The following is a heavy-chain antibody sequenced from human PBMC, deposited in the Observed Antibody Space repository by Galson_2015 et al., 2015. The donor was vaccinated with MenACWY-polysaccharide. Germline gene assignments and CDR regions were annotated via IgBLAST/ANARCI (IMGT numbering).Heavy chain of an antibody. D-gene: IGHD4-17*01. CDR2: IFNRGGT. J-gene: IGHJ5*02. Sequence: TLSLTCNVSGGPISSSGYHWTWIRQHPRKGLEWIGYIFNRGGTKTNPSLESRVTVSADRSKNQFSPKLSSVTAADTAVYYCAGIPSTMTSFGWFGPWGQGTLVTVSS. CDR3: AGIPSTMTSFGWFGP. V-gene: IGHV4-31*03. CDR1: GGPISSSGYH.